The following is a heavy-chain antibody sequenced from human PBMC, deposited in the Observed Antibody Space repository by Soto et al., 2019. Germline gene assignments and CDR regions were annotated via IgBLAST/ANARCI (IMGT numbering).Heavy chain of an antibody. CDR1: GFTFTSSA. V-gene: IGHV1-58*01. Sequence: SVKVSCKASGFTFTSSAVQWVRQARGQRLEWIGWIVVGSGNTNYAQKFQERVTITRDMSTSTAYMELSSLGSEDTAVYYCAADQPDFWSGYYPGYYYGMDVWGQGTTVTVSS. CDR2: IVVGSGNT. CDR3: AADQPDFWSGYYPGYYYGMDV. D-gene: IGHD3-3*01. J-gene: IGHJ6*02.